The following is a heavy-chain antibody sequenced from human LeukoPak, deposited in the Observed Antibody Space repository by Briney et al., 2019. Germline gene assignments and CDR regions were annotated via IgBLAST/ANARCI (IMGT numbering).Heavy chain of an antibody. CDR2: IYHSGST. CDR1: GYFISSDYY. D-gene: IGHD2-2*02. Sequence: SVTLSLTCAVSGYFISSDYYWGWLRQPPGKGLEWIGSIYHSGSTYYNPSLKSRVTISVNTSKNQSSLKLSFVTAADTAVYYCARDSLYWRYYYMDVWGKGTTVTVSS. CDR3: ARDSLYWRYYYMDV. V-gene: IGHV4-38-2*02. J-gene: IGHJ6*03.